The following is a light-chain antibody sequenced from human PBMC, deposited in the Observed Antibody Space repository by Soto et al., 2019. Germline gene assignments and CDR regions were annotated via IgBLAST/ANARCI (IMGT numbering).Light chain of an antibody. CDR3: QQSYSMHLT. V-gene: IGKV1-39*01. Sequence: DIQMSQSPSTLSGSVGDRVTITCRASQTISSWLAWYQQKPGKAPKLLIYAASNLQAGVPSRFSGSGSGTDFTLTISSLEPVDFATYFCQQSYSMHLTFGQGTKVDIK. J-gene: IGKJ1*01. CDR2: AAS. CDR1: QTISSW.